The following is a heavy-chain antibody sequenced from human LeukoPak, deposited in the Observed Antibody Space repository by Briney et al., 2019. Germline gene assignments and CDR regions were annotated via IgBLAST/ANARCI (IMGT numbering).Heavy chain of an antibody. Sequence: GGALRLSCAASGYTFSIYWMNWVRQAPGKGLEWVASIKQDGSETYYMESVQGRFTISRDNDMNFLYLQLSSLRAEDTAVYYCTRENSGSLSLEYWGQGTLVTVSS. V-gene: IGHV3-7*01. CDR1: GYTFSIYW. CDR2: IKQDGSET. J-gene: IGHJ4*02. CDR3: TRENSGSLSLEY. D-gene: IGHD1-26*01.